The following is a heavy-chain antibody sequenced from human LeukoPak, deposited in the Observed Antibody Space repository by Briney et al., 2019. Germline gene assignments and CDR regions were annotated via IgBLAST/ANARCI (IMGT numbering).Heavy chain of an antibody. V-gene: IGHV4-61*02. Sequence: PSETLSLTCTVSGGSISSGSYYWSWIRQPAGKGLEWIGRIYTSGSTNYNPSLKSRVTISVDTSKNQFSLKLSSVTAADTAVYYCASDRTYYDSTDATGGSDYYYYGMDVWGQGTTVTVSS. CDR2: IYTSGST. J-gene: IGHJ6*02. CDR3: ASDRTYYDSTDATGGSDYYYYGMDV. D-gene: IGHD3-3*01. CDR1: GGSISSGSYY.